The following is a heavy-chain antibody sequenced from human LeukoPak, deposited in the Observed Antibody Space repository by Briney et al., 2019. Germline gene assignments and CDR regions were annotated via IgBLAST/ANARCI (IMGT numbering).Heavy chain of an antibody. CDR2: IYGSGGNT. CDR3: AKQGGSSGWYFDY. V-gene: IGHV3-23*01. CDR1: GFTFNNYA. J-gene: IGHJ4*02. D-gene: IGHD6-19*01. Sequence: GGSLRLSCAASGFTFNNYAMNWVRQAPGKGLEWVSAIYGSGGNTYYADSVKGRFTISRDNSKNTLYLQMSSLRAEDTAVYYCAKQGGSSGWYFDYWGRGTLVTVSS.